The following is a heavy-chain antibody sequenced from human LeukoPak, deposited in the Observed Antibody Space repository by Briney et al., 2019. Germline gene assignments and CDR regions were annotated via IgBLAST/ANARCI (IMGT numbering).Heavy chain of an antibody. V-gene: IGHV3-53*01. J-gene: IGHJ4*02. Sequence: GGSLRPSCAASGFTFSSYGMSWVRQAPGKGLEWVSLIHSGGSTYYADSVKGRFTISRDNSKNTLYLEMSSLRVDDAAIYYCARSVWGSYHFDYWGQGTRVTVSS. CDR3: ARSVWGSYHFDY. CDR2: IHSGGST. D-gene: IGHD3-16*01. CDR1: GFTFSSYG.